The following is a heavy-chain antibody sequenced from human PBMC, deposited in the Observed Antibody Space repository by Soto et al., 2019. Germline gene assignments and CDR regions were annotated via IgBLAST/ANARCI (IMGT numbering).Heavy chain of an antibody. V-gene: IGHV4-31*03. Sequence: QVQLQESGPGLVKPSQTLSLTCTVSGGSISSGGYYWSWIRQHPGKGLEWIGYIYYSGSTYYNPSLKSRVNISVDTSKNQSSRKLSCVTAADTAVYDCARGYYDSSGLRYYYYGMDVWGQGTTVTVSS. CDR1: GGSISSGGYY. CDR2: IYYSGST. D-gene: IGHD3-22*01. J-gene: IGHJ6*02. CDR3: ARGYYDSSGLRYYYYGMDV.